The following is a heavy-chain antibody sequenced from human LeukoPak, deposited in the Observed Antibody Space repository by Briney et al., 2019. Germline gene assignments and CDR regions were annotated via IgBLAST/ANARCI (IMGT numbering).Heavy chain of an antibody. D-gene: IGHD1-26*01. V-gene: IGHV4-38-2*01. CDR3: ARSGFGATNIYSYFDY. J-gene: IGHJ4*02. Sequence: GSLRLSCAASGFTFSSYGMNWVRQAPGKGLEWIGTIYYSGNTYYNPSLKSRVTISVDTSKNQFSLKLSSVAAADTAVYYCARSGFGATNIYSYFDYWGQGTLVTVSS. CDR1: GFTFSSYG. CDR2: IYYSGNT.